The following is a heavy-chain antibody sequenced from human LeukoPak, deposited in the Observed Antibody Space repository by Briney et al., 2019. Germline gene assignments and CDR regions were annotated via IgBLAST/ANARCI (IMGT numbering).Heavy chain of an antibody. J-gene: IGHJ4*02. CDR2: INHSGST. D-gene: IGHD5-18*01. CDR3: ARGGILAI. Sequence: SETLSLTCAVYGGSLNGYYWSWIRQPPGKGLEWIGEINHSGSTNYNPSLKSRVTISVDTSKNQFSLKLSSVTAADTAVYYCARGGILAIWGQGTLVTVSS. CDR1: GGSLNGYY. V-gene: IGHV4-34*01.